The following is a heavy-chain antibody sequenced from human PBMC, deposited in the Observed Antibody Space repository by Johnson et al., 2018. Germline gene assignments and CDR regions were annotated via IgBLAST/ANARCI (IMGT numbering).Heavy chain of an antibody. CDR3: TRWAIDGSGRVRWFDP. V-gene: IGHV3-49*05. CDR2: IRSKAYGGTT. D-gene: IGHD3-10*01. CDR1: GFTFGDYA. Sequence: EVQLVESGGGLVKPGRSLRLSCTASGFTFGDYAMSWFRQAPGKGLEWVGFIRSKAYGGTTEYAASVKGRFTISRDDSKSIAYLQMNSLKTEDTAVYYCTRWAIDGSGRVRWFDPWGQGTLVTVSS. J-gene: IGHJ5*02.